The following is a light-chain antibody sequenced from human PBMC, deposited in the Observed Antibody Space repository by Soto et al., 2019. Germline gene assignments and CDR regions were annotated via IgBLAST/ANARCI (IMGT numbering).Light chain of an antibody. J-gene: IGKJ1*01. CDR1: QSVGTS. V-gene: IGKV3-20*01. CDR3: QQYGYSPT. CDR2: DAS. Sequence: EFVWTQSPATLPFSQGERATSSFKASQSVGTSLAWFQQNPGQAPRLLIYDASVRATGIPARFSGNGSGTDFTLTISGLEPEDFAVYYCQQYGYSPTFGQGTKVDI.